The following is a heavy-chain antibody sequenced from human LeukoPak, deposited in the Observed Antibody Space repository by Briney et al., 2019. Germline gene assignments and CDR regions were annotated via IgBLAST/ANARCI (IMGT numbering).Heavy chain of an antibody. V-gene: IGHV3-21*01. J-gene: IGHJ3*02. D-gene: IGHD3-10*01. CDR3: ARERLRGMVRRRFDAFDI. CDR2: ISSSSSYI. Sequence: KPGGSLRLSCAASGFTFSDYTMNWLRQAPGKGLEWVSCISSSSSYIYSADSLKGRFTISRDNAKNSLYLQMNSLRAEDTAVYYCARERLRGMVRRRFDAFDIWGHGTMVTVSS. CDR1: GFTFSDYT.